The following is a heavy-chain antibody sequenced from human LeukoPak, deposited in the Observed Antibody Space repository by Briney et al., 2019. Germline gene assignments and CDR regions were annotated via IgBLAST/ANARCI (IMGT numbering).Heavy chain of an antibody. CDR1: GFTFSSYA. J-gene: IGHJ4*02. Sequence: PGRSLRLSCAASGFTFSSYAMHWVRQAPGKGLEWVAVISYDGSNKYYADSVKGRFTISRDNSENTLYLQMNSLRAEDTAVYYCARAGNFWSGNKRFFDYWGQGTLVTVSS. V-gene: IGHV3-30*04. CDR2: ISYDGSNK. D-gene: IGHD3-3*01. CDR3: ARAGNFWSGNKRFFDY.